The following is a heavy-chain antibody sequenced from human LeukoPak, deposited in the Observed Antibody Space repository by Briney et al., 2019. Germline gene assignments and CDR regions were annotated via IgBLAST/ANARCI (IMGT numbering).Heavy chain of an antibody. CDR1: GYTFTGYY. CDR2: INPNSGGT. Sequence: ASVKVSCKASGYTFTGYYMHWVRQAPGQGLEWMGWINPNSGGTNYAQKFQGRVTMTRDTSISTAYMELSRLRSDDTAVYYCARDIPIVVVPAAIEKSDYWGQGTLVTVSS. D-gene: IGHD2-2*01. CDR3: ARDIPIVVVPAAIEKSDY. V-gene: IGHV1-2*02. J-gene: IGHJ4*02.